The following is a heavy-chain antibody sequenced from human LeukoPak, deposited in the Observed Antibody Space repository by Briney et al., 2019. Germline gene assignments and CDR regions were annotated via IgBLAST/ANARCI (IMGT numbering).Heavy chain of an antibody. D-gene: IGHD5-12*01. Sequence: ASVKVSCKASGYIFNTYGITWVRQAPRQGLEWMGWISAYNGDTNYAQKVQGRLTMNTDTSTSTAYMELRSLRSDDPAVYYCVRAEGGYERVPDFWGQGTLVTVSS. J-gene: IGHJ4*02. CDR2: ISAYNGDT. V-gene: IGHV1-18*01. CDR1: GYIFNTYG. CDR3: VRAEGGYERVPDF.